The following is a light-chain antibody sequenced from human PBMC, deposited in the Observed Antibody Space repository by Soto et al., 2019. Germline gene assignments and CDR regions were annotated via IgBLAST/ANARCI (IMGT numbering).Light chain of an antibody. CDR3: QVWDSSSDDSVV. J-gene: IGLJ2*01. Sequence: SYELTQPPSVSVAPGKTATITCGGKNIGSKIVHWYQQKPGQAPVLVIYYNRDRPSGIPERFSGSNSGNTATLTISRVEAGDEADFYCQVWDSSSDDSVVFGGGTKVTVL. CDR1: NIGSKI. CDR2: YNR. V-gene: IGLV3-21*04.